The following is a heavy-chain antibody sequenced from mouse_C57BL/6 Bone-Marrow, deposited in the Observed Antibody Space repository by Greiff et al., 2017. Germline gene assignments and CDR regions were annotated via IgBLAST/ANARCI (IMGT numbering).Heavy chain of an antibody. CDR2: IHPNSGST. CDR1: GYTFTSYW. V-gene: IGHV1-64*01. CDR3: ARNYEYDN. J-gene: IGHJ3*01. Sequence: QVQLQQPGAELVKPGASVKLSCKASGYTFTSYWMHWVKQRPGQGLEWIGMIHPNSGSTNYNEKFKSKATLTVAKSSSTAYMQLRSLTAEDSAVYYCARNYEYDNWGQGTLVTVSA. D-gene: IGHD2-4*01.